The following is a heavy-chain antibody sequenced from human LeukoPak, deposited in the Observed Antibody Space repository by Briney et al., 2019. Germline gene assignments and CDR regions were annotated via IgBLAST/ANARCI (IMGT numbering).Heavy chain of an antibody. J-gene: IGHJ6*02. V-gene: IGHV4-39*01. Sequence: SETPSLTCTVSGGSITSSIDYWGWVRQPPGKGLEWIATIYYSTSTQYNPSLKSRVTMSVDTSKNQFSLKLSSMTAADTAVYYCARHQCSGTRCYNFYLYGMDVWGQGTTVTVSS. CDR2: IYYSTST. D-gene: IGHD2-2*02. CDR3: ARHQCSGTRCYNFYLYGMDV. CDR1: GGSITSSIDY.